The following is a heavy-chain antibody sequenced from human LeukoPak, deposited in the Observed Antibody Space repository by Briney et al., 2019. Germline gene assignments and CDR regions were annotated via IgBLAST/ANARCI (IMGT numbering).Heavy chain of an antibody. J-gene: IGHJ4*02. CDR2: INPNSGGT. Sequence: ASVKGSCKASGYTFTGYYMHWVRQAPGQGLEWMGWINPNSGGTNYAQKFQGRVTITRDTSISTAYMELSRLRSDDTAVYYCARVTVAGYFDYWGQGTLVTVSS. CDR1: GYTFTGYY. V-gene: IGHV1-2*02. D-gene: IGHD6-19*01. CDR3: ARVTVAGYFDY.